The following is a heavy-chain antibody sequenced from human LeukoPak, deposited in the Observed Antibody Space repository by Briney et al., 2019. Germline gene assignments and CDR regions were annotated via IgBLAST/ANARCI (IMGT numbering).Heavy chain of an antibody. V-gene: IGHV3-30*04. CDR1: GFNFSSYA. D-gene: IGHD6-19*01. J-gene: IGHJ4*02. Sequence: GGSLRLSCAASGFNFSSYAMHWVRQAPGKGLEWVAVISYDGSNKYYADSVKGRFTISRGNSKNTLYLQMNSLRAEDTAVYYCARDLSPGIAVAGRFDYWGQGTLVTVSS. CDR3: ARDLSPGIAVAGRFDY. CDR2: ISYDGSNK.